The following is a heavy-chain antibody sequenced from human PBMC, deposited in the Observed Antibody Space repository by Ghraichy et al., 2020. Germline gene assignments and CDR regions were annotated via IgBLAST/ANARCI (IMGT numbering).Heavy chain of an antibody. CDR2: IIPIFGTA. Sequence: SVKVSCKASGGTFSSYAISWVRQAPGQGLEWMGGIIPIFGTANYAQKFQGRVTITADESTSTAYMELSSLKSEDTAVYYCARDTAMVDNWFDPWGQGTLVTVSS. CDR3: ARDTAMVDNWFDP. D-gene: IGHD5-18*01. J-gene: IGHJ5*02. CDR1: GGTFSSYA. V-gene: IGHV1-69*13.